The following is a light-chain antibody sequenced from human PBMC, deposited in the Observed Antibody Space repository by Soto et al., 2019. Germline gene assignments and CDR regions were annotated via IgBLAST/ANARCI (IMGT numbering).Light chain of an antibody. CDR3: QQYGSSPRT. V-gene: IGKV3-20*01. J-gene: IGKJ2*01. CDR2: GVS. Sequence: EIVLTQSPGTLSLSPGEGTTLSCRASQSISSSYLAWYQQKPGQAPRLLIYGVSTRPTGIPDRFSGSGSGTDFTLTISILEPEDFAVYYCQQYGSSPRTFGQGTKLEIK. CDR1: QSISSSY.